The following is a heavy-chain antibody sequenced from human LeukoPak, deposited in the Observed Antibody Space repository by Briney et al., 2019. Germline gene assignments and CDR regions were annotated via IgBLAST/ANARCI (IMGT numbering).Heavy chain of an antibody. CDR3: ARGQYYDFWSGYYNYYYYGMDV. CDR2: IYYSGST. D-gene: IGHD3-3*01. J-gene: IGHJ6*02. Sequence: SETLSLTCTVSGGSISSYYWGWIRQPPGKGLEWIGYIYYSGSTNYNPSLKSRVTISVDTSKNQFSLKLSSVTAADTAVYYCARGQYYDFWSGYYNYYYYGMDVWGQGTTVTVSS. V-gene: IGHV4-59*01. CDR1: GGSISSYY.